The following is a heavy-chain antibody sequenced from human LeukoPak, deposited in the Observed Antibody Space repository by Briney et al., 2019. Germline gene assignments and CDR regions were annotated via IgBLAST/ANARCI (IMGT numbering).Heavy chain of an antibody. V-gene: IGHV3-48*01. D-gene: IGHD3-16*01. CDR3: VRDGLDRSTSGWGYYMDV. Sequence: GGSLRLSCAASGFNFSDYSMNWVRQAPGKGLEWVSYISGNSRMISYADSVRGRFTISRDNSKNTLNLQMNSLRAEDTAVYYCVRDGLDRSTSGWGYYMDVWGKGTTVTVSS. CDR1: GFNFSDYS. CDR2: ISGNSRMI. J-gene: IGHJ6*03.